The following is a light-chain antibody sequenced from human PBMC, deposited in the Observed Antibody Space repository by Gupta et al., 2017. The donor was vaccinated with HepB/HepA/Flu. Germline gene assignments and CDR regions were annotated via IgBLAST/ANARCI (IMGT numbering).Light chain of an antibody. J-gene: IGLJ3*02. CDR1: SSDVGSYNL. CDR3: CSYAGSSTLWV. Sequence: QSALTQSASVSGSPGQSITISCTGTSSDVGSYNLVSWYQQHPGKAPKLMIYEVSKRPSGVSNRFSGSKSGNTASLTISGLQAEDEADYYCCSYAGSSTLWVFGGGTKLTVL. CDR2: EVS. V-gene: IGLV2-23*02.